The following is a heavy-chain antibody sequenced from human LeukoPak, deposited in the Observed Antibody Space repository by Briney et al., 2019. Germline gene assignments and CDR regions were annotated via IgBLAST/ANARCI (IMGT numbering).Heavy chain of an antibody. Sequence: SETLSLTCTVSGGSISSGGYYWNWIRQHPGKGLEWIVYIYYSGSTYYNPSLKSRVAISVDTSKKQFSLKLNSVTAADTAVYYCARLPLAYCGGDCYAGAFDIWGQGTTVTVSS. V-gene: IGHV4-31*03. CDR2: IYYSGST. CDR3: ARLPLAYCGGDCYAGAFDI. D-gene: IGHD2-21*01. J-gene: IGHJ3*02. CDR1: GGSISSGGYY.